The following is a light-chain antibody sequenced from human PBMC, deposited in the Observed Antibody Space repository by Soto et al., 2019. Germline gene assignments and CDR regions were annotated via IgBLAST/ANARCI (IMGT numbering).Light chain of an antibody. CDR3: QQYNNWPPWT. Sequence: PGERATLSCRASQGVRNNLAWYQHKPGQAPRLLIYDASTRATGIPARFSGSGSGTDFTLTISSLLSEDFAVYYCQQYNNWPPWTFGQGTRVDIK. CDR1: QGVRNN. V-gene: IGKV3-15*01. J-gene: IGKJ1*01. CDR2: DAS.